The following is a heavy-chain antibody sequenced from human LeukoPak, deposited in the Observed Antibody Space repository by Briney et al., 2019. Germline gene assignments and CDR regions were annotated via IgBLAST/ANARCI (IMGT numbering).Heavy chain of an antibody. CDR3: ARDPGKGCSSTSCYAFYRYGMDV. CDR2: ISSSSSYI. V-gene: IGHV3-21*01. D-gene: IGHD2-2*01. J-gene: IGHJ6*04. Sequence: GGSLRLSCAASGFTFSSYSMNWVRQAPGQGLEWVSSISSSSSYIYYADSVKGRFTISRDNAKNSLYLQMNSLRAEDTAVYYCARDPGKGCSSTSCYAFYRYGMDVWGKGTTVTVSS. CDR1: GFTFSSYS.